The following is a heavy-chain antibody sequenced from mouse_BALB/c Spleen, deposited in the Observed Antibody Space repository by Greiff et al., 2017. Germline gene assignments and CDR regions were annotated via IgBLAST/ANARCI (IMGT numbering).Heavy chain of an antibody. CDR1: GYTFTSYW. CDR2: IYPGNSDT. V-gene: IGHV1-5*01. J-gene: IGHJ2*01. D-gene: IGHD1-1*01. CDR3: TRWGYYGSSYFDY. Sequence: VQLQQSGTVLARPGASVKMSCKASGYTFTSYWMHWVKQRPGQGLEWIGAIYPGNSDTSYNQKFKGKAKLTAVTSTSTAYMELSSLTNEDSAVYYCTRWGYYGSSYFDYWGQGTTLTVSS.